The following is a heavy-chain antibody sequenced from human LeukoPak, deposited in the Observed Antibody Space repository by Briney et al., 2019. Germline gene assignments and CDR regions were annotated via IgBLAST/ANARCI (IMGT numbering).Heavy chain of an antibody. CDR2: ISGSGVST. CDR3: AKDYRYCSSTSCYGDDAFDI. CDR1: GFTFSCYA. V-gene: IGHV3-23*01. J-gene: IGHJ3*02. Sequence: QPGGSLRQSCAASGFTFSCYAMSWVRQAPGKGLEWVSAISGSGVSTYYADSVKGRFTISRDNSKNTLYLQMNSLRAEDTAVYYCAKDYRYCSSTSCYGDDAFDIWGQGTMVTVSS. D-gene: IGHD2-2*01.